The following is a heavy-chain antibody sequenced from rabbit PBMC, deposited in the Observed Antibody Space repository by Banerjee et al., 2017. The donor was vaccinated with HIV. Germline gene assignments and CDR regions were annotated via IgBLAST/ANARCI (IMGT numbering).Heavy chain of an antibody. CDR1: GFSFSSGYD. Sequence: QSLEESGGDLVKPGASLTLTCKASGFSFSSGYDICWVRQAPGKGLEWIACIYAGSSGSAYYASWAKGRFTISRTSSTTVTLQMTSLTAADTATYFCARAYGWNSGPFNLWGQGTLVTVS. CDR2: IYAGSSGSA. CDR3: ARAYGWNSGPFNL. D-gene: IGHD6-1*01. V-gene: IGHV1S40*01. J-gene: IGHJ4*01.